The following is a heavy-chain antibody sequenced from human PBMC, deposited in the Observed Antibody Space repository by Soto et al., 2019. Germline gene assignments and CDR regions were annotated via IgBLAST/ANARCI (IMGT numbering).Heavy chain of an antibody. CDR1: GFIFSGSV. V-gene: IGHV3-73*02. CDR2: IRIKTNNHAT. Sequence: EVQLVESGGGLVQPGGSLKLFCAASGFIFSGSVIHWVRHASGKGLEWVGRIRIKTNNHATAYAASVKGRFTVSRDDSKSMAYLQMSSLQTEDTAVYYCTRHTDYYDSSGYWGWGLGTLVTVPS. J-gene: IGHJ4*02. D-gene: IGHD3-22*01. CDR3: TRHTDYYDSSGYWG.